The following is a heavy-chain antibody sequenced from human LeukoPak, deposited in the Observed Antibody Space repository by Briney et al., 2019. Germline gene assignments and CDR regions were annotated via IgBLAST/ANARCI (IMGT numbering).Heavy chain of an antibody. J-gene: IGHJ4*02. CDR2: IVVGSGNT. D-gene: IGHD1-1*01. CDR3: ATTRSRLSPSDY. CDR1: GFTFTRSA. V-gene: IGHV1-58*02. Sequence: TSVKVSCKASGFTFTRSAMQWVRQARGQRLEWIGWIVVGSGNTNYAQTFQERVTITRDMSTSTAYMELSSLRSEDTAVYYCATTRSRLSPSDYWGQGTLVTVSS.